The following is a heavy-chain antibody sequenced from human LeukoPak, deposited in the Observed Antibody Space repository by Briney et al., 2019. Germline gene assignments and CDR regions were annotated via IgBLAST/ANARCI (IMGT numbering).Heavy chain of an antibody. CDR1: GYTFTGYY. V-gene: IGHV1-2*02. CDR3: ARDIPYDFWSGYSLSYYYYGMDV. D-gene: IGHD3-3*01. CDR2: INPNSGGT. J-gene: IGHJ6*02. Sequence: ASVKVSCKASGYTFTGYYMHWARQAPGQGLEWMGWINPNSGGTNYAQKFQGRVTMTRDTSISTAYMELSRLRSDDTAVYYCARDIPYDFWSGYSLSYYYYGMDVWGQGTTVTVSS.